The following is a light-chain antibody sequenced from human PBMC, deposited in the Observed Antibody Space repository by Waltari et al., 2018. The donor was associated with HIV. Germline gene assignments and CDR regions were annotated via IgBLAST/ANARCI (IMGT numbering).Light chain of an antibody. Sequence: EVVMTQSPATLSVSPGERVTFSCTASQSVGSNLAWYQQKPGQAPRLLIFTASNRDSGSPARFSGSGSGTEFTLTISSVQSEDSAIYYCQQYGNWPPITFGQGTRLEIK. CDR3: QQYGNWPPIT. CDR2: TAS. CDR1: QSVGSN. V-gene: IGKV3-15*01. J-gene: IGKJ5*01.